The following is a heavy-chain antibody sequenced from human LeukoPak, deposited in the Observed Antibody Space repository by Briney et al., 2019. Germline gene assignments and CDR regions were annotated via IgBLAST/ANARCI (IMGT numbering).Heavy chain of an antibody. J-gene: IGHJ6*02. CDR2: VNSDGSST. Sequence: WGSLRLSCAASGFTFTSYWMHWVRQPPGKGLVLVSRVNSDGSSTTYADSVKGRFTISRDNAKNTLYLQMNSLRAEDTAVYYCARGRYYGMDVWGQGTTVTVSS. CDR1: GFTFTSYW. CDR3: ARGRYYGMDV. V-gene: IGHV3-74*01.